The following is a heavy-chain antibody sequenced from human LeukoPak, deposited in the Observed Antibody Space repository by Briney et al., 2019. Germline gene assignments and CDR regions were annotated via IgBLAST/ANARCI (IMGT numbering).Heavy chain of an antibody. D-gene: IGHD6-13*01. CDR3: ARRMAAAGTLYYFDY. V-gene: IGHV5-51*01. Sequence: GESLKIPCKGSGYSFTSYWIGWVRQMPGQGLEGMGIIYPGDSDTRYSPSFQGQVTISADKSISTAYLQWSSLKASDTAMYYCARRMAAAGTLYYFDYWGEGTLVTVSS. J-gene: IGHJ4*02. CDR2: IYPGDSDT. CDR1: GYSFTSYW.